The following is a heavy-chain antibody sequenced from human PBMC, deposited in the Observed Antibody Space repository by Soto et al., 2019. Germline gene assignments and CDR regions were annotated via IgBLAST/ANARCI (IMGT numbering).Heavy chain of an antibody. D-gene: IGHD2-15*01. V-gene: IGHV3-23*01. CDR2: ISGSGGST. Sequence: GGSLRLSCAASGFTFSSYAMSWVRQAPGKGLEWVSAISGSGGSTYYADSVKGRFTISRDNSKNTLYLQMNSLRAEDTAVYYCAKGSCSGGSCYSGQNFDYWGQGTPVTVSS. CDR1: GFTFSSYA. J-gene: IGHJ4*02. CDR3: AKGSCSGGSCYSGQNFDY.